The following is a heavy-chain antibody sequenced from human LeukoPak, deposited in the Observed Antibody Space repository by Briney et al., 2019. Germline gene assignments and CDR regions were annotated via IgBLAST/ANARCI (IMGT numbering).Heavy chain of an antibody. Sequence: GGSLRLSCAASGFTFSSYGMHWVRQAPGKGLEWVAVISYDGSNKYYADSVKGRFTISRDNSKNTLYLQMNSLRAEDTAVYCCAKAESEYCSGGSCYSLFDYWGQGTLVTVSS. CDR1: GFTFSSYG. CDR3: AKAESEYCSGGSCYSLFDY. V-gene: IGHV3-30*18. J-gene: IGHJ4*02. CDR2: ISYDGSNK. D-gene: IGHD2-15*01.